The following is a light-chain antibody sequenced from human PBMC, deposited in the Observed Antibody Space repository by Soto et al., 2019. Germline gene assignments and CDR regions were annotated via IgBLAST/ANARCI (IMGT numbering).Light chain of an antibody. Sequence: IVLTQPPATLSVSPGERATLSCWASQTLDSMVAWYQQKSGQAPRLLIYSASARATGVPARFSGYGSGTDFTLTISSLQSEDLGVYYCQQYKDWPTTFGQGTKVEV. CDR2: SAS. V-gene: IGKV3-15*01. CDR1: QTLDSM. J-gene: IGKJ1*01. CDR3: QQYKDWPTT.